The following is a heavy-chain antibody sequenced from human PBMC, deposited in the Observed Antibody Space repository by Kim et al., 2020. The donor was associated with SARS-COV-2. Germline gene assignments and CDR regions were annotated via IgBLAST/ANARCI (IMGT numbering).Heavy chain of an antibody. V-gene: IGHV4-39*01. D-gene: IGHD3-22*01. Sequence: SETLSLTCTVSGGSISSSSYYWGWIRQPPGKGLEWIGSIYYSGSTYYNPSLKSRVTISVDTSKNQFSLKLSSVTAADTAVYYCARHNVGITMIVVVAARFDTWGEVTLVTVSS. CDR3: ARHNVGITMIVVVAARFDT. CDR2: IYYSGST. J-gene: IGHJ5*02. CDR1: GGSISSSSYY.